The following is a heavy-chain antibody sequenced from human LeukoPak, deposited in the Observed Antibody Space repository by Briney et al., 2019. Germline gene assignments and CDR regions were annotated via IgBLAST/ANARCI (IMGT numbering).Heavy chain of an antibody. CDR3: AKDRAAWSGYSYPYFDY. J-gene: IGHJ4*02. V-gene: IGHV3-30*02. D-gene: IGHD3-3*01. Sequence: GGSLRLSCAASGFTFSSYGVHWVRQAPDKGLEWVAFIRYDGSSKYSADSVKGRFTISRDNSKNTLSLQMNSLRAEDTAVYYCAKDRAAWSGYSYPYFDYWGQGTLVTVSS. CDR1: GFTFSSYG. CDR2: IRYDGSSK.